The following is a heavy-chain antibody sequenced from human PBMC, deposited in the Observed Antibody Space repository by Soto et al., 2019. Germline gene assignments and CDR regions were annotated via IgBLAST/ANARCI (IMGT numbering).Heavy chain of an antibody. CDR2: ISFDGSNK. Sequence: QVQLVESGGGVVQPGRSLRLSCAAFGFSVTNYGMHWVRQAPGKGLEWVAVISFDGSNKFYADSVKGRFTISRDNSKNTLYLQMNSLRAEDTAVYYCAKDMYRIAEYYFHYLVQGTLVTVSS. D-gene: IGHD6-13*01. J-gene: IGHJ4*02. CDR3: AKDMYRIAEYYFHY. V-gene: IGHV3-30*18. CDR1: GFSVTNYG.